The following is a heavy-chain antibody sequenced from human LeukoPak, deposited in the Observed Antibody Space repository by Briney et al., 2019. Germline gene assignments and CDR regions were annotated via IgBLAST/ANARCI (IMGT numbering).Heavy chain of an antibody. CDR2: IIGSGGTT. Sequence: GGSLRLSCAASGFSFGSFAMSWVRQAPGKGLEWVSGIIGSGGTTFYADSVKGRFTISRDNAKNSLYLQMNSLRAEDTALYYCARVASYYYYYYMDVWGKGTTVTVSS. CDR3: ARVASYYYYYYMDV. V-gene: IGHV3-23*01. CDR1: GFSFGSFA. J-gene: IGHJ6*03.